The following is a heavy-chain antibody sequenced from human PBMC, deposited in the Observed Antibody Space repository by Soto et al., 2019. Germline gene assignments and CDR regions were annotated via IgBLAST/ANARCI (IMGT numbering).Heavy chain of an antibody. CDR3: ARGRDQPPVGLYFDS. CDR1: GDAFTNYI. Sequence: QVQLVQSGAEVKKPGSSVKVSCKASGDAFTNYIFDWVRQAPGQGLECMGGIITMFGTPKYPQTFQDRVTISADVSTGTAYLELTSLRFDDTAVYYCARGRDQPPVGLYFDSWGEGTRVTVSS. J-gene: IGHJ4*02. V-gene: IGHV1-69*01. CDR2: IITMFGTP. D-gene: IGHD1-26*01.